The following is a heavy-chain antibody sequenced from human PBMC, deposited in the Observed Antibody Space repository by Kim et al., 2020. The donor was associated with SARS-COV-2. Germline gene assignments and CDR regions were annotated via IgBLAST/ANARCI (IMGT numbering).Heavy chain of an antibody. V-gene: IGHV4-39*07. D-gene: IGHD3-16*02. CDR3: ARDKLSAVFDY. CDR1: GGSISSSSYY. J-gene: IGHJ4*02. CDR2: IYYSGST. Sequence: SETLSLTCTVSGGSISSSSYYWGWIRQPPGKGLEWIGSIYYSGSTYYNPSLKSRVTISVDTSKNQFSLKLSSVTAADTAVYYCARDKLSAVFDYWGQGTLVTVSS.